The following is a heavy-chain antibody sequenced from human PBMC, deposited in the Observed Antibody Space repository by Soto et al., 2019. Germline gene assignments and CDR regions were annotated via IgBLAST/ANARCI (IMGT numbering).Heavy chain of an antibody. CDR2: IYYSGST. D-gene: IGHD3-9*01. V-gene: IGHV4-39*01. Sequence: SETLSLTCTVSGGSITGYYWSWIRQPPGKGLEWIGSIYYSGSTYYNPSLKSRVTISVDTSKNQFSLKLSSVTAADTAVYYCASIRYFDWFLDYWGQGTLVTVS. J-gene: IGHJ4*02. CDR3: ASIRYFDWFLDY. CDR1: GGSITGYY.